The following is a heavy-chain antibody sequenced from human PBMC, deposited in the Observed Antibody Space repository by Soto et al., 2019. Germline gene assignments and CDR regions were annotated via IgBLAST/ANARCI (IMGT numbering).Heavy chain of an antibody. CDR2: IYHSGST. CDR1: GGSVSSSRYY. J-gene: IGHJ4*02. D-gene: IGHD7-27*01. Sequence: SETLSLTCSVSGGSVSSSRYYWDWIRQPPGKGLEWIGNIYHSGSTNYNPSLKSRVAMSVDESKNQFSLRLSSVTAADTAVYYCARGGTGDLDYWGQGTLVTVSS. V-gene: IGHV4-39*07. CDR3: ARGGTGDLDY.